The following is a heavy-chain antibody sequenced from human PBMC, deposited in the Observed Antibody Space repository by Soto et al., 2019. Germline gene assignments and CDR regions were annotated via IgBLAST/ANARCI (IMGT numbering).Heavy chain of an antibody. J-gene: IGHJ6*02. D-gene: IGHD6-6*01. CDR3: ARGEAARFPGYYGMDV. V-gene: IGHV3-13*01. Sequence: GGSLRLSCAASGFTFSSYDMHWVRQATGKGLEWVSAIGTAGDTYYPGSVKGRFTISRENAKNSLYLQMNSLRAGDTAVYYCARGEAARFPGYYGMDVWGQGTTVTVSS. CDR1: GFTFSSYD. CDR2: IGTAGDT.